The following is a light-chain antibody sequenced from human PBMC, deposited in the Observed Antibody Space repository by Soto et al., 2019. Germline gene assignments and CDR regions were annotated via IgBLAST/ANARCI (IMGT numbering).Light chain of an antibody. CDR1: QNILMY. V-gene: IGKV1-39*01. CDR3: QDTSRMSPVT. J-gene: IGKJ4*01. CDR2: GAS. Sequence: DIQMTQSPPSLAASVGDRVTITCRASQNILMYLNWYQHKPGKAPTLLIFGASNLQSGVPSRFSGSGSGTDFTLTINGLQREDFATYYCQDTSRMSPVTFGGGTKVEIK.